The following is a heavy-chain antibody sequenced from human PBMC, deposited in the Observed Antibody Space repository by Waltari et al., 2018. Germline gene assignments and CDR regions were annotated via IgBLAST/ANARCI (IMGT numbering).Heavy chain of an antibody. CDR2: ISSSGSTI. J-gene: IGHJ6*03. CDR1: GGSISSSSYY. CDR3: ARERTPYYYYYMDV. V-gene: IGHV3-11*01. Sequence: QLQLQESGPGLVKPSETLSLTCTVSGGSISSSSYYMSWIRQAPGKGLEWVSYISSSGSTIYYADSVKGRFTISRDNAKNSLYLQMNSLRAEDTAVYYCARERTPYYYYYMDVWGKGTTVTVSS.